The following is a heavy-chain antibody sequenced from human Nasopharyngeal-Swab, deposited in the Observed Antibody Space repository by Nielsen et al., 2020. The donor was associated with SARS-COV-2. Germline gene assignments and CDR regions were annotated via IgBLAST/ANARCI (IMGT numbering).Heavy chain of an antibody. J-gene: IGHJ6*02. CDR1: GFTFSSYE. CDR2: ISSSGSTI. Sequence: GGSLRLSCAASGFTFSSYEMNWVRQAPGKGLEWVSYISSSGSTIYYADSVKGRFTISRDNAKNSLYLQMNSLRTEDTAVYYCARERDGMDVWGQGTTVTVSS. CDR3: ARERDGMDV. V-gene: IGHV3-48*03.